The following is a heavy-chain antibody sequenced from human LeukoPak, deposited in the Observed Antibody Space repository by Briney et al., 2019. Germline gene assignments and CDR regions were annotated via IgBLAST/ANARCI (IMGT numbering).Heavy chain of an antibody. Sequence: ASVKVSCKASGYTFTSYGISWVRQAPGQGLESMGWISAYNGNTNYAQKLQGRVTMTTDTSTSTAYMELRSLRSDDTAVYYCARDLARFLDYYDSSGYFDYWGQGTLVTVSS. CDR2: ISAYNGNT. D-gene: IGHD3-22*01. J-gene: IGHJ4*02. V-gene: IGHV1-18*01. CDR3: ARDLARFLDYYDSSGYFDY. CDR1: GYTFTSYG.